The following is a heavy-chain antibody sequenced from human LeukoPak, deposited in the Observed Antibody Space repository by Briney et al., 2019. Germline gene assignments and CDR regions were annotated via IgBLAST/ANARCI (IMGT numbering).Heavy chain of an antibody. J-gene: IGHJ3*02. CDR3: ARNLTVPRHDAFDI. V-gene: IGHV4-38-2*01. D-gene: IGHD6-6*01. CDR1: GYSISSGDY. CDR2: IYHSGST. Sequence: PSETLSLTCAVSGYSISSGDYWGWIRQPPGKGLEWIGSIYHSGSTYYNPSLKGRVTISVDTSKNQFSLKLSSVTAADTAVYYCARNLTVPRHDAFDIWGQGTMVTVSS.